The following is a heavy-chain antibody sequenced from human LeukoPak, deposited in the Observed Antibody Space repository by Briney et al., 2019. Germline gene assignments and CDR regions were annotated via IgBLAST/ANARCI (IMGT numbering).Heavy chain of an antibody. CDR2: ISSSGGST. CDR1: GFSFSRYA. Sequence: GGSLRLSCAASGFSFSRYAMSWVRQAPGKGLEWVSAISSSGGSTYYADSVKGRFTISRDISKNTLYLQMNSLRAEDTAVYYCARREGDWFDPWGQGTLVTVSS. CDR3: ARREGDWFDP. V-gene: IGHV3-23*01. J-gene: IGHJ5*02.